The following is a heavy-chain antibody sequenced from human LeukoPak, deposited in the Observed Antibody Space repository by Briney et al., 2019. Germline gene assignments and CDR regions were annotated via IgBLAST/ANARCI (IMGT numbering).Heavy chain of an antibody. Sequence: GGSLRLSCAASGFTFSDYYMSWIRQAPGKGLEGVSYISSSGSTIYYADSVKGRFTISRDNAKNSLYLQMNSLRAEDTAVYYCARFGYYYDSSGYTSDYWGQGTLVTVSS. CDR2: ISSSGSTI. J-gene: IGHJ4*02. CDR3: ARFGYYYDSSGYTSDY. CDR1: GFTFSDYY. D-gene: IGHD3-22*01. V-gene: IGHV3-11*01.